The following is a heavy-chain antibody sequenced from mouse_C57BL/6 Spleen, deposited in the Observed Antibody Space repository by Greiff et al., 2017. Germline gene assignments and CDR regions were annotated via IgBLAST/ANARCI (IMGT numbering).Heavy chain of an antibody. CDR3: ARHEWDGAMDY. V-gene: IGHV5-9*01. Sequence: DVQLVESGGGLVKPGGSLKLSCAASGFTFSSYTMSWVRQTPEKRLEWVATISGGGGNTYYPDNVKGRFTISRDNAKNTLYLQMSSLRSEDTALYYCARHEWDGAMDYWGQGTSVTVSS. CDR1: GFTFSSYT. D-gene: IGHD4-1*01. CDR2: ISGGGGNT. J-gene: IGHJ4*01.